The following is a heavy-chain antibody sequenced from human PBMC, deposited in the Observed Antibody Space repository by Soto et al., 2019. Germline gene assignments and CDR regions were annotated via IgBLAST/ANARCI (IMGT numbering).Heavy chain of an antibody. CDR1: GFPFSSYA. V-gene: IGHV3-23*01. CDR2: INTGGGT. J-gene: IGHJ6*02. CDR3: AKPAFSGTKYSYYGMDI. Sequence: LRLSCAVSGFPFSSYAMRWIRQTPGKGLEWVSTINTGGGTFYADSVKGRFTISRDNSKNMLFLQMNSLRADDTAVYYCAKPAFSGTKYSYYGMDIWGQGTTVTVSS. D-gene: IGHD1-26*01.